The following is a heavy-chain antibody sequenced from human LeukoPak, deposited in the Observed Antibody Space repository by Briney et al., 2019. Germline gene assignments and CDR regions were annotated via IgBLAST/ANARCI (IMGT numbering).Heavy chain of an antibody. Sequence: ASVKVSCKASGYTFTAYFMHWVRQVPEQGLEWLARINPNSGGTDYAQKVQGRVTMTRDTSISTAYMELSRIRSDDTAVYYCARDGSTSSRYLPLDSWGQGTLVTVSS. J-gene: IGHJ4*02. V-gene: IGHV1-2*06. D-gene: IGHD6-13*01. CDR3: ARDGSTSSRYLPLDS. CDR2: INPNSGGT. CDR1: GYTFTAYF.